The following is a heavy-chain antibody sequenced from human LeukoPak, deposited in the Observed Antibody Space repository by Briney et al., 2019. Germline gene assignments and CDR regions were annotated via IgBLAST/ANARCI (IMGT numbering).Heavy chain of an antibody. D-gene: IGHD2/OR15-2a*01. Sequence: GGSLRLSCAASAFTFSSYWMHWVRQGPGKGLAWVSRINSDGSSTNYADSVKGRFTISRDNAKNTLYLQMNSLRAEDTAVYYFIRGNSFDYWGQGTLVTVSS. CDR3: IRGNSFDY. CDR2: INSDGSST. V-gene: IGHV3-74*01. J-gene: IGHJ4*02. CDR1: AFTFSSYW.